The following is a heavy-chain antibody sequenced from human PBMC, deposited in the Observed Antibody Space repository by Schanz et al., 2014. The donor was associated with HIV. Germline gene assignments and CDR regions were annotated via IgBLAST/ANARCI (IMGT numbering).Heavy chain of an antibody. CDR3: GTYNYGSGHDY. CDR2: ISTGGERT. V-gene: IGHV3-23*01. D-gene: IGHD3-10*01. Sequence: EEHLLESGGDLIQPGGSLRLSCVASGFPFSNFAMSWVRPDPGRGLEWVSAISTGGERTFYADSVKGRFTISRDNSKNTLYLQMNSLRAEDTAIYHCGTYNYGSGHDYWGQGTLVTVSS. CDR1: GFPFSNFA. J-gene: IGHJ4*02.